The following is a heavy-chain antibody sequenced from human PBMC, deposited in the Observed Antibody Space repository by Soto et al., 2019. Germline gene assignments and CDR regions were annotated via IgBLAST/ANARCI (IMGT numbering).Heavy chain of an antibody. Sequence: SETLSLTCTVSGGSISSSSYYWGWIRQPPGKGLEWIGSIYYSGSTYYNPSLKSRVTISVDTSKNQFSLKLSSVTAADTAVYYCARLTGYSSGWSVDYWGQGTLVTVSS. CDR1: GGSISSSSYY. CDR3: ARLTGYSSGWSVDY. J-gene: IGHJ4*02. V-gene: IGHV4-39*01. D-gene: IGHD6-19*01. CDR2: IYYSGST.